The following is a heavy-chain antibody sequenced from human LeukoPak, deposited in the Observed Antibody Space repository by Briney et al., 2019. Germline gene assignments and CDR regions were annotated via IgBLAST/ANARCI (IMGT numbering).Heavy chain of an antibody. CDR1: GYTFTSYG. CDR3: ARDREMAL. V-gene: IGHV1-18*01. CDR2: ISTYNGDT. J-gene: IGHJ4*02. D-gene: IGHD5-24*01. Sequence: GASVKVSCKASGYTFTSYGISWVRQAPGQGLEWMGWISTYNGDTNYAQKFQGRVTMTTDTSTTAYMELSSLRSEDTAVYYCARDREMALWGQGTLVTVSS.